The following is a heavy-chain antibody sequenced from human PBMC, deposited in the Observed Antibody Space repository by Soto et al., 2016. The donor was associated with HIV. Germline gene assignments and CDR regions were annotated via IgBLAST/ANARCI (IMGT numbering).Heavy chain of an antibody. CDR1: GFTFSSYG. V-gene: IGHV3-33*01. J-gene: IGHJ6*02. D-gene: IGHD3-16*01. CDR2: IWYDGSNK. Sequence: VQLVESGGGVVQPGRSLRLSCAASGFTFSSYGMHWVRQAPGKGLEWVAVIWYDGSNKYYADSVKGRFTISRDNSKNTLYLQMNSLRAEDTAVYYCARAGGDLILTRSYGMDVWGQGTTVTVSS. CDR3: ARAGGDLILTRSYGMDV.